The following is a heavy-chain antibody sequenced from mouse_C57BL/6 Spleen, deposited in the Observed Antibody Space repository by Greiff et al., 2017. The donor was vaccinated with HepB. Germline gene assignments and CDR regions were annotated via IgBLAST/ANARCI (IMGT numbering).Heavy chain of an antibody. D-gene: IGHD2-12*01. CDR1: GYSITSGYY. V-gene: IGHV3-6*01. Sequence: EVQLQESGPGLVKPSQSLSLTCSVTGYSITSGYYWNWIRQFPGNKLEWMGYISYDGSNNYNPSLKNRITITRDTSKNQFFLKLNSVTTEDTATYYCARRRRGNYYAMDYWGQGTSVTVSS. CDR3: ARRRRGNYYAMDY. J-gene: IGHJ4*01. CDR2: ISYDGSN.